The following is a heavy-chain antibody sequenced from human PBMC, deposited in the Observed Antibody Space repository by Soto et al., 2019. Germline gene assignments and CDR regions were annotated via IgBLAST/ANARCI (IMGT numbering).Heavy chain of an antibody. J-gene: IGHJ4*02. V-gene: IGHV4-34*01. CDR2: INHSGST. Sequence: SVTLSVMHAVYGGYFIGYYGSWIRQPPGKGLEWIGEINHSGSTNYNPSLKSRVTISVDTSKNQFSLKLSPVTAADTAVYYCARGPAYCGGDCFDYWGQGTLVTVSS. CDR3: ARGPAYCGGDCFDY. CDR1: GGYFIGYY. D-gene: IGHD2-21*01.